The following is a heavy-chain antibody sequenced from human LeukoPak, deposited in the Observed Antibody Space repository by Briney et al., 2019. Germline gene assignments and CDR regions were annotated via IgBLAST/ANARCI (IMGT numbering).Heavy chain of an antibody. CDR3: ARAASYYDSSGYYLFASLFDY. Sequence: SETLSLTCTVSGGSISSSSYYWGWIRQPPGKGLEWIGSIYYSGSTYYNPSLKSRVTISVDTSKNQFSLKLSSVTAADTAVYYCARAASYYDSSGYYLFASLFDYWGQGTLVTVSS. V-gene: IGHV4-39*07. D-gene: IGHD3-22*01. CDR2: IYYSGST. CDR1: GGSISSSSYY. J-gene: IGHJ4*02.